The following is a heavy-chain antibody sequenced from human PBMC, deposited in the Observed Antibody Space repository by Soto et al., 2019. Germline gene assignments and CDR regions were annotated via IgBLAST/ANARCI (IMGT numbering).Heavy chain of an antibody. D-gene: IGHD2-15*01. CDR1: GFTFSSCS. V-gene: IGHV3-21*01. J-gene: IGHJ5*02. CDR3: ARDRRVVVVAATFWFDP. CDR2: ISSSSSYI. Sequence: EVQLVESGGGLVKPGGSLRLYCAASGFTFSSCSMNWVRQAPGKGLEWVSSISSSSSYIYYADSVKGRFTISRDNAKNSLYLQMNSLRAEDTAVYYCARDRRVVVVAATFWFDPWGQGTLVTVSS.